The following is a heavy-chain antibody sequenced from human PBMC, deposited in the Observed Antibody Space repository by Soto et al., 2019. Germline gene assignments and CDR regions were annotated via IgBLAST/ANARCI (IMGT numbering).Heavy chain of an antibody. J-gene: IGHJ5*01. CDR3: GKGKISTTTYTSFDS. D-gene: IGHD1-26*01. Sequence: PGGSLRLSCAASGFTFSSYEMNWVRQAPGKGLESVPYISSSGSTIYYADSVKRRFTISRDNFKSSLYLQMSSLRAEDTAVYYFGKGKISTTTYTSFDSWAQGTLVTVSS. CDR1: GFTFSSYE. CDR2: ISSSGSTI. V-gene: IGHV3-48*03.